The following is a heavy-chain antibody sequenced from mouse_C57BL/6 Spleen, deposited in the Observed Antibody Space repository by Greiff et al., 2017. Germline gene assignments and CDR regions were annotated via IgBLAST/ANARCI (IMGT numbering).Heavy chain of an antibody. J-gene: IGHJ4*01. CDR1: GYTFTSYW. CDR3: ARYSGVYYYAMDY. CDR2: IYPGSGST. Sequence: VQLQQPGAELVKPGASVKMSCKASGYTFTSYWITWVKQRPGQGLEWIGDIYPGSGSTNYNEKFKSKATLTVDTSSSTAYMQLSSLTSEDSAVYYCARYSGVYYYAMDYWGQGTSVTVSS. D-gene: IGHD2-12*01. V-gene: IGHV1-55*01.